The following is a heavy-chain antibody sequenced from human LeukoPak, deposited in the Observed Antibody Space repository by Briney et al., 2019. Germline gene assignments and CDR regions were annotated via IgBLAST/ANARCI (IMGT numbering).Heavy chain of an antibody. V-gene: IGHV3-48*04. CDR2: ISSSGSTI. J-gene: IGHJ3*02. Sequence: GGSLRLSCAASGFTFSSYGMTWVRQAPGKGLEWVSYISSSGSTIYYADSVKGRFTISRDNAKNSLYLQMNSLRAEDTAVYYCAKDDHFYYGSGSYPQDAFDIWGQGTMVTVSS. CDR3: AKDDHFYYGSGSYPQDAFDI. CDR1: GFTFSSYG. D-gene: IGHD3-10*01.